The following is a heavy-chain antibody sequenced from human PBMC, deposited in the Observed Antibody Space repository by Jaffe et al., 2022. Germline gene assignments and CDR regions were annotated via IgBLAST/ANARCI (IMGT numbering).Heavy chain of an antibody. CDR1: GFSLSTSGVG. CDR2: IYWNDDK. Sequence: QITLKESGPTLVKPTQTLTLTCTFSGFSLSTSGVGVGWIRQPPGKALEWLALIYWNDDKRYSPSLKSRLTITKDTSKNQVVLTMTNMDPVDTATYYCAHRRKGVRFLEWLHQNDAFDIWGQGTMVTVSS. V-gene: IGHV2-5*01. J-gene: IGHJ3*02. D-gene: IGHD3-3*01. CDR3: AHRRKGVRFLEWLHQNDAFDI.